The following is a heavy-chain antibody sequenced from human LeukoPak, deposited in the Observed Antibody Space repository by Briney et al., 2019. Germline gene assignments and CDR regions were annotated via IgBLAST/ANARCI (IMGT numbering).Heavy chain of an antibody. CDR2: IWYDGSNK. CDR3: ARRFKVVSAYYYYYYYMDV. V-gene: IGHV3-33*01. D-gene: IGHD2-15*01. J-gene: IGHJ6*03. Sequence: GGSLRLSCAASGFTFSSYGMHWVRQAPGKGLEWVAVIWYDGSNKYYADSVKGRFTISRDNSKNTLYLQMNSLRAEDTAVYYCARRFKVVSAYYYYYYYMDVWGKGTTVTVSS. CDR1: GFTFSSYG.